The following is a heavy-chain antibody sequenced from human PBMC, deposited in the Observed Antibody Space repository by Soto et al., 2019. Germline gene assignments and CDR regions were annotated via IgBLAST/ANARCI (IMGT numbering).Heavy chain of an antibody. Sequence: QVQLVQSGAEVKKPGSSVKVSCKASGGTFISYAISWVRQAPGQGLEWMGGIIPIFGTANYAQKFQGRVTITADESTSTAYMELSSLRSEDTAVYYCARVGLEVVAATCFDLWGRGTLVTVSS. J-gene: IGHJ2*01. CDR2: IIPIFGTA. V-gene: IGHV1-69*01. CDR3: ARVGLEVVAATCFDL. CDR1: GGTFISYA. D-gene: IGHD2-15*01.